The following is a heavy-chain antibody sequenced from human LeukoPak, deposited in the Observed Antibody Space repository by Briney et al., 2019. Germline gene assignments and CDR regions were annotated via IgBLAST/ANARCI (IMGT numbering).Heavy chain of an antibody. V-gene: IGHV1-18*01. D-gene: IGHD6-13*01. CDR3: AREYIAAAGIAYFDY. J-gene: IGHJ4*02. CDR2: ISAYNGNT. Sequence: GASVKVSCKASGYTFTKYDITWVRQAPGQGPEWMGWISAYNGNTNYAQKFQGRVTMTTDTSTSTAYMELRSLRSDDTAVYYCAREYIAAAGIAYFDYWGQGTLVTVSS. CDR1: GYTFTKYD.